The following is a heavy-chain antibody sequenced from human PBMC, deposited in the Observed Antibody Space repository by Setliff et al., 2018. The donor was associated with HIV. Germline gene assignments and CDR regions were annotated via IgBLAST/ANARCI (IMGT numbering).Heavy chain of an antibody. V-gene: IGHV4-39*07. CDR2: IYRSGSTYY. CDR3: ARVQMAYAAFDV. J-gene: IGHJ3*01. CDR1: GGSISSYSYF. Sequence: SETLSLTCTVSGGSISSYSYFWGWVRQPPGKGLEWIGNIYRSGSTYYYNNPSLKSRVTLSVDTSKHQFSLKLSSVTAADTAVYYCARVQMAYAAFDVWGQGTMVTVSS. D-gene: IGHD4-17*01.